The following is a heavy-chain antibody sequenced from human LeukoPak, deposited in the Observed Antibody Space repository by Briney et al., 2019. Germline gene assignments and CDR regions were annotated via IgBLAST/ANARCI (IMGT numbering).Heavy chain of an antibody. Sequence: SETLSLTCTVSGGSISSYYWSWIRQPPGKGLEWIGYIYYSGSTDYNPSLKSRVTISVDTSKNQFSLKLSSVTAADTAVYYCAGSYDFWSGKTPVDNWGQGTLVTVSS. CDR2: IYYSGST. CDR3: AGSYDFWSGKTPVDN. CDR1: GGSISSYY. V-gene: IGHV4-59*08. D-gene: IGHD3-3*01. J-gene: IGHJ4*02.